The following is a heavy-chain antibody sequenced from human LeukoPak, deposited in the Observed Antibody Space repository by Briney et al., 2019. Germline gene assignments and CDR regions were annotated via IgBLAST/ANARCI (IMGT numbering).Heavy chain of an antibody. V-gene: IGHV3-21*05. J-gene: IGHJ4*02. Sequence: PGGSLRLSCAASGFTFSSYSMNWVRQAPGKGLEWISYITPSSSSIYYADSVKGRFTISRDNAKNSLYLQMNSLRAEDTAVYYCASMYYDSSGYRDRVPDYWGQGTLVTVSS. CDR3: ASMYYDSSGYRDRVPDY. D-gene: IGHD3-22*01. CDR2: ITPSSSSI. CDR1: GFTFSSYS.